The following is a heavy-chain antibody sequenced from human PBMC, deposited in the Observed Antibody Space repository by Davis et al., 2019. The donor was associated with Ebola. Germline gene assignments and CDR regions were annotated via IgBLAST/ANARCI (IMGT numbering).Heavy chain of an antibody. V-gene: IGHV4-39*01. CDR3: ARRIAAAGTDYFDY. J-gene: IGHJ4*02. D-gene: IGHD6-13*01. CDR1: GGSISRSTYY. Sequence: PSETLSLTCTVSGGSISRSTYYWGWIRQPPGKGLEWIGSIYSHGGTYYNPSLRSRVTISVDTSKTQFSLKLNFVTAADTAVYYCARRIAAAGTDYFDYWGQGTLVTVSS. CDR2: IYSHGGT.